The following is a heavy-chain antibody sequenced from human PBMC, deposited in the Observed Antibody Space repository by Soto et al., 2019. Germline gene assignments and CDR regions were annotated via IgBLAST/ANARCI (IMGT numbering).Heavy chain of an antibody. D-gene: IGHD6-6*01. Sequence: QVQLQESGPGLVKPSGTLSLTCAVSGASISSSNWWSWVRQPPGKGLEWIGEIYHSGTTNYNPSLESRVTISLHKSNNQFSLKLSSVTAADSAVYYRATLRSSSSFLGNWGQGPLVTVSS. V-gene: IGHV4-4*02. CDR1: GASISSSNW. J-gene: IGHJ4*02. CDR3: ATLRSSSSFLGN. CDR2: IYHSGTT.